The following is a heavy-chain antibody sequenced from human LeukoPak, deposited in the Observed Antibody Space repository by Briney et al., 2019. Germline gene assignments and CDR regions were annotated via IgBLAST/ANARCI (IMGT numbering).Heavy chain of an antibody. CDR1: GXSTSSSTYY. V-gene: IGHV4-39*02. CDR2: MYYSGST. CDR3: AREEGPLYSSSWYTRGVWFDP. D-gene: IGHD6-13*01. Sequence: SETLSLTCTVSGXSTSSSTYYWGWIRQPPGKGLEWIGSMYYSGSTEYNPSLKSRATISVDTSKNQFSLKLSSVTAADTAVYYCAREEGPLYSSSWYTRGVWFDPWGQGTLVTVSS. J-gene: IGHJ5*02.